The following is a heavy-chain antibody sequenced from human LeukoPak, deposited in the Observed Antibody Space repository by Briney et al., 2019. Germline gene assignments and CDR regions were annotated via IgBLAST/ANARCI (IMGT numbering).Heavy chain of an antibody. V-gene: IGHV3-48*03. D-gene: IGHD3-22*01. CDR3: ARGYYYDSRAFDY. J-gene: IGHJ4*02. CDR2: ISSSDTTV. CDR1: GFTFSSYE. Sequence: GSLRLSCAASGFTFSSYEMNWVRQAPGKGLEWVSYISSSDTTVYYADSVKGRFTISRDNAKNSLYLQMNSLRAEDTAVYYCARGYYYDSRAFDYWGQGTLVTVSS.